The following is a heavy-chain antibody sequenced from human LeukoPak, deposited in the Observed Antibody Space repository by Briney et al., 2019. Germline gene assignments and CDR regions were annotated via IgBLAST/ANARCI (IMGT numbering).Heavy chain of an antibody. CDR1: GGSISSYY. CDR2: IYYSGST. J-gene: IGHJ2*01. V-gene: IGHV4-59*08. Sequence: PSETLSLTCTVSGGSISSYYWSWIRQPPGKGLEWIGYIYYSGSTNYNPSLKSRVTISVDTSKNQFSLKLSSVTAADTAVYYCARQSCSGGSCYPRPYRYFDLWGRGTLVTVSS. CDR3: ARQSCSGGSCYPRPYRYFDL. D-gene: IGHD2-15*01.